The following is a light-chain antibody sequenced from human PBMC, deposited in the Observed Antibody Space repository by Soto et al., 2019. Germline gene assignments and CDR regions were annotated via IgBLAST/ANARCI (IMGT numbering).Light chain of an antibody. Sequence: EVVSTTSPGTLSFAPVERSTLSCMASQSVSRTYLAWYPQKPGQAPRLLIYGASSRATGIPDRFSGSGSGTDVTLTISRLEPEDFAVYYCQKYGTSPRKCGQGNTGAIK. V-gene: IGKV3-20*01. CDR3: QKYGTSPRK. CDR2: GAS. CDR1: QSVSRTY. J-gene: IGKJ1*01.